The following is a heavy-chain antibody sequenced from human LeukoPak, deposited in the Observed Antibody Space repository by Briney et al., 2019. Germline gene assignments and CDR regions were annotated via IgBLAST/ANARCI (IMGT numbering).Heavy chain of an antibody. CDR1: GFTFSGSA. CDR2: IRSKANSYAT. Sequence: GGSLKLSCAASGFTFSGSAMHWVRQASGKGLEWVGRIRSKANSYATAYAASVKGRFTISRDDSKNTAYLQMNSLKTEDTAVYYCAKKGVDYDILTGYLFDYWGQGTLVTVSS. CDR3: AKKGVDYDILTGYLFDY. D-gene: IGHD3-9*01. J-gene: IGHJ4*02. V-gene: IGHV3-73*01.